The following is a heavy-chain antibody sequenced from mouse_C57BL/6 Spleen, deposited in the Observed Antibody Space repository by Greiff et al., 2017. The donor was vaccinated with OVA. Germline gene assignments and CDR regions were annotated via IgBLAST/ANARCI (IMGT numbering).Heavy chain of an antibody. CDR3: ARECTGTWDYAMDY. CDR1: GYSITSGYY. J-gene: IGHJ4*01. Sequence: DVKLQESGPGLVKPSQSLSLTCSVTGYSITSGYYWNWIRQFPGNKLEWMGYISYDGSNNYNPSLKNRISITRDTSKNQFFLKLNSVTTEDTATYDCARECTGTWDYAMDYWGQGTSVTVSS. V-gene: IGHV3-6*01. CDR2: ISYDGSN. D-gene: IGHD4-1*01.